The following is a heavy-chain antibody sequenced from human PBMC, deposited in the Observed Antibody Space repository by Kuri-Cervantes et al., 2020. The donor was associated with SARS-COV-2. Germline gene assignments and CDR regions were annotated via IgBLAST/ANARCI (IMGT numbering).Heavy chain of an antibody. CDR1: GFTFSSYG. D-gene: IGHD5-18*01. J-gene: IGHJ6*02. CDR2: IRYDGSNK. CDR3: AKEGPGGYSYDMDV. Sequence: GESLKISCAASGFTFSSYGMHWVRQAPGKGLEWVAFIRYDGSNKYYADSAKGRFTISRDNSKNTLYLQMNSLRAEDTAVYYCAKEGPGGYSYDMDVWGQGTTVTVSS. V-gene: IGHV3-30*02.